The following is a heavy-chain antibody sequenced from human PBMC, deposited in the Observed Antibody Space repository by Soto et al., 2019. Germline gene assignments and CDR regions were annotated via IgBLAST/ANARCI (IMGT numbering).Heavy chain of an antibody. D-gene: IGHD2-2*01. V-gene: IGHV3-23*01. CDR3: AKDIVVVPAAIQDYYYYYGMDV. J-gene: IGHJ6*02. CDR1: GFTFSSYA. CDR2: ISGSGGST. Sequence: PGGSLRLSCAASGFTFSSYAMSWVRQAPGKWLEWVSAISGSGGSTYYADSVKGRFTISRDNSKNTLYLQMNSLRAEDTAVYYCAKDIVVVPAAIQDYYYYYGMDVWGQGXTVTVYS.